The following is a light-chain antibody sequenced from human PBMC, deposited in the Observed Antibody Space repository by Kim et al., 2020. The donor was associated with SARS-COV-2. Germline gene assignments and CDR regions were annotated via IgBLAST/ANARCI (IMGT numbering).Light chain of an antibody. J-gene: IGKJ3*01. CDR1: QSVSSN. CDR2: DAS. CDR3: QQYNNWPL. Sequence: SGSPGERATLSCRASQSVSSNLAWYQQKPGQAPRLLIYDASTRATGIPARFSGSGSGTDFTLTISSLQSEDFAVYYCQQYNNWPLFGPGTKVDIK. V-gene: IGKV3-15*01.